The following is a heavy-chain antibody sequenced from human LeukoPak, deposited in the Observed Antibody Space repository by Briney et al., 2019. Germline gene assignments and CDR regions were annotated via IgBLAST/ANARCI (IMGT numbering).Heavy chain of an antibody. D-gene: IGHD2-2*01. CDR3: TNTAANRYYYFDY. CDR1: GGSISSDSYY. V-gene: IGHV4-61*09. J-gene: IGHJ4*02. CDR2: IYTIGST. Sequence: SETLSLTCTVSGGSISSDSYYWSWIRQPAGKGLEWIGHIYTIGSTNYNPSLKSRVTISVDLSKNQFSLKLSSVTAADTAVYYCTNTAANRYYYFDYWGQGTLVTVSS.